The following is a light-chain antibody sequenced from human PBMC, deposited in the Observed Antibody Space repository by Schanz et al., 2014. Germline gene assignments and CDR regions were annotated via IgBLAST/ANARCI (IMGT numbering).Light chain of an antibody. Sequence: QSALTQPASVSGSPGQSITISCTGTSSDVGVYNYVSWYQQHPGKAPKLMIYDVSNRPSGISNRFSGSKSGNTASLTISGLQAEDEADYYCSSYTISSTVVFGGGTKLTVL. V-gene: IGLV2-14*01. CDR3: SSYTISSTVV. J-gene: IGLJ2*01. CDR2: DVS. CDR1: SSDVGVYNY.